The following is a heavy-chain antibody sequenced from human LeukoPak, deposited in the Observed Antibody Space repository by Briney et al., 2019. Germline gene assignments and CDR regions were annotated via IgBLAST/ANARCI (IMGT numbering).Heavy chain of an antibody. V-gene: IGHV3-43*01. J-gene: IGHJ3*02. CDR1: GFTFDDYT. Sequence: PGGSLRLSCAASGFTFDDYTMHCVRQAPGKGLEGVSLISWDGGSTYFADSVKGRFTISRDNSKNSLYLQMNSLRTEDTALYYCAKGEYSSSWSDAFDIWGQGTMVTVSS. CDR2: ISWDGGST. CDR3: AKGEYSSSWSDAFDI. D-gene: IGHD6-13*01.